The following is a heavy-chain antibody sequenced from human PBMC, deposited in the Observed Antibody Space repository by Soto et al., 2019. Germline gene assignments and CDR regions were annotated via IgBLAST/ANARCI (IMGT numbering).Heavy chain of an antibody. CDR2: ISGSGGST. CDR1: GFTFSSYA. D-gene: IGHD6-19*01. V-gene: IGHV3-23*01. J-gene: IGHJ4*02. Sequence: PGGSLRLSCAASGFTFSSYAMSWVRQAPGKGLEWVSAISGSGGSTYYADSVKGRFTISRDNSKNTLYLQMNSLRAEDTAVYYCARDGESIRSGWTNYFDYWGQGTLVTVSS. CDR3: ARDGESIRSGWTNYFDY.